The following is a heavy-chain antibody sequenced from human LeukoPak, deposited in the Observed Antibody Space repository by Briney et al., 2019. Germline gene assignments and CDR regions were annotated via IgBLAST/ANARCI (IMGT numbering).Heavy chain of an antibody. CDR1: GFTFSSYG. CDR3: ARDASDYLTTVTTLRHDAFDI. CDR2: IWYDGSKK. V-gene: IGHV3-33*01. J-gene: IGHJ3*02. D-gene: IGHD4-17*01. Sequence: QPGRSLRLSCAASGFTFSSYGIHWVRQAPGKGLEWVAVIWYDGSKKYYAASVKARFTISRDNSKNTLYLQMNSLRVEDTAVYYCARDASDYLTTVTTLRHDAFDIWGQGTMVTVSS.